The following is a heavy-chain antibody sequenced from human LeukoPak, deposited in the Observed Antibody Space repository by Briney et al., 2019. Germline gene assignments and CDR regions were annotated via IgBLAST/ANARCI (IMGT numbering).Heavy chain of an antibody. CDR1: GGSISSGGYY. CDR2: ISYTGNS. CDR3: ARDVDGDYLHFDY. J-gene: IGHJ4*02. Sequence: SETLSLTCTVSGGSISSGGYYWSWIRQLPGKGLEWIGYISYTGNSYYNPSLKSRVTILVDTSKNQFSLRLSSVTAADTAVYYCARDVDGDYLHFDYWGQGSLVTVSS. D-gene: IGHD4-17*01. V-gene: IGHV4-31*03.